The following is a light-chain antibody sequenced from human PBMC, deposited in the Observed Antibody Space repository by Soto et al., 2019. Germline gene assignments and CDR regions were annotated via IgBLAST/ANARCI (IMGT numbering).Light chain of an antibody. CDR3: SSYTSSSTPYV. Sequence: QSVLTQPASVSGSPGQSITISCTGTSSDVGGHNYVSWYQQHPGKVPKLMIYDVSNRPSGVSNRFSGSKSGNTASLTISGLQAEDEADYYCSSYTSSSTPYVFGTGTKLTVL. CDR2: DVS. V-gene: IGLV2-14*01. CDR1: SSDVGGHNY. J-gene: IGLJ1*01.